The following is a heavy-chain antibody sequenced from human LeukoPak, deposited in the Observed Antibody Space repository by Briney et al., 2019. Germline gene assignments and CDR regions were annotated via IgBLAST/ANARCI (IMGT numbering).Heavy chain of an antibody. CDR1: GGSFSGHY. Sequence: SETLSLTCAAYGGSFSGHYWSWIRQPPGKGLEWIGEINHSGSTNYNPSLKSRVTISVDTSKNQFSLKLSSVTAADTAVYYCARDGNHWELLPFDYWGQGTLVTVSS. D-gene: IGHD1-26*01. J-gene: IGHJ4*02. CDR3: ARDGNHWELLPFDY. CDR2: INHSGST. V-gene: IGHV4-34*01.